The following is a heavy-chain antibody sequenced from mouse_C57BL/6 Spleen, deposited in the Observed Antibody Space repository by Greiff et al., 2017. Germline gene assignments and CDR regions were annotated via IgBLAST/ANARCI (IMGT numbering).Heavy chain of an antibody. CDR1: GYAFTNYL. Sequence: QVQLQQSGAELVRPGTSVKVSCKASGYAFTNYLIEWVKQRPGQGLEWIGVINPGSGGTNYNEKFKGKATLTADKSSSTAYMQLSSLTSEDSAVYFCARDIYDGYRFAYWGQGTLVTVSA. D-gene: IGHD2-3*01. V-gene: IGHV1-54*01. CDR3: ARDIYDGYRFAY. J-gene: IGHJ3*01. CDR2: INPGSGGT.